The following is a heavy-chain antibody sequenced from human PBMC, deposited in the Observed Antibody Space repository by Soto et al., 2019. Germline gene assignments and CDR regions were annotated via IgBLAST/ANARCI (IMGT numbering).Heavy chain of an antibody. D-gene: IGHD2-2*01. CDR2: IFHGGST. Sequence: SETLSLTCALSGAPITWGDYSWNWIRQPPGKGLERIGYIFHGGSTYYNPSLRSRVTISVDRSRTQFSLKMSSVTAADTAVYYCARGRVVVPAAVMFNCLDPWGQGALVTVSS. CDR3: ARGRVVVPAAVMFNCLDP. J-gene: IGHJ5*02. CDR1: GAPITWGDYS. V-gene: IGHV4-30-2*01.